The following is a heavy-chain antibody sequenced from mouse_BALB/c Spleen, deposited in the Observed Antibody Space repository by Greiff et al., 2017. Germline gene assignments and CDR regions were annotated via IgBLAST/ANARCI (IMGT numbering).Heavy chain of an antibody. CDR1: GYTFTSYT. V-gene: IGHV1-4*01. Sequence: QVQLQQSGAELARPGASVKMSCKASGYTFTSYTMHWVKQRPGQGLEWIGYINPSSGHTNYNQKFKDKATLTADKSSSTAYMQLSSLTSEDSAVYCCGRRDCGYTFDYWGQGTTLTVSA. D-gene: IGHD2-2*01. CDR2: INPSSGHT. J-gene: IGHJ2*01. CDR3: GRRDCGYTFDY.